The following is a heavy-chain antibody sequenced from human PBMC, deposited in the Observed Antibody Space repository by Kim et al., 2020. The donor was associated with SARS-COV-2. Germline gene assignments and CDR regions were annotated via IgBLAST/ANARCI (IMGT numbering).Heavy chain of an antibody. J-gene: IGHJ4*02. CDR1: GGSISSGGYY. Sequence: SETLSLTCTVSGGSISSGGYYWSWIRQHPGKGLEWIGYIYYSGSTYYNPSLKSRVTISVDTSKNQFSLKLSSVTAADTAVYYCARAPGLGTMIVVVTHFDYWGQGTLVTVS. V-gene: IGHV4-31*03. CDR3: ARAPGLGTMIVVVTHFDY. CDR2: IYYSGST. D-gene: IGHD3-22*01.